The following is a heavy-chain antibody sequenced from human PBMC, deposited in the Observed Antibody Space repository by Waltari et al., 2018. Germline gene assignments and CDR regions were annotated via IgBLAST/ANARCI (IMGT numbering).Heavy chain of an antibody. CDR2: ISFDGKKI. Sequence: VQLLESGGGVVQPGGSLRLSWAASGFIFSHHGMHWVRQIPGKGLEWVAFISFDGKKIFDADSVRGRFTISRDNSNNIVFLQMNSLRPEDSGVYYCAKDGDYSLTEYDAFDVWGQGTVVTVSP. V-gene: IGHV3-30*02. J-gene: IGHJ3*01. CDR1: GFIFSHHG. CDR3: AKDGDYSLTEYDAFDV. D-gene: IGHD4-17*01.